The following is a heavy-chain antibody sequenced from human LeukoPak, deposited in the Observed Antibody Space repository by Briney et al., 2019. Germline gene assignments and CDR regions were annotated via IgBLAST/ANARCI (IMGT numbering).Heavy chain of an antibody. CDR3: AGIAGNSDY. V-gene: IGHV1-2*02. CDR2: INPNTGGT. D-gene: IGHD2-21*01. CDR1: GCTFTGFH. Sequence: ASVKVSCKTSGCTFTGFHLHWVRQAPGQGLEWMGWINPNTGGTNYAQKFQGRVTMTRDTSISTAYMDLSRLRSDDTAVYYCAGIAGNSDYWGQGTLVTVSS. J-gene: IGHJ4*02.